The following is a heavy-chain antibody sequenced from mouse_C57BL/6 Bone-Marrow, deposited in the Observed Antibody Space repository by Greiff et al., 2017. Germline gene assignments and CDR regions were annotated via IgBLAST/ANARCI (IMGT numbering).Heavy chain of an antibody. CDR1: YTFFRRVH. CDR2: GQGLEWIG. J-gene: IGHJ3*01. CDR3: SEDAAVYYCAWGLLRYPFAC. Sequence: VQLQQSGPELARPWATVKISCQAFYTFFRRVHFAIRDTNYWMQWVKQRPGQGLEWIGAIYPGNGETSYNQKFKGKATLTADKSSSPAYMQLNILTSEDAAVYYCAWGLLRYPFACWGQGTLVTVSA. V-gene: IGHV1-87*01. D-gene: IGHD1-1*01.